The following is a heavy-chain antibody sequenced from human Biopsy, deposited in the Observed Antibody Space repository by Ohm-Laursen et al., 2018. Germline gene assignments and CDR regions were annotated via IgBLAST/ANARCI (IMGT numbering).Heavy chain of an antibody. V-gene: IGHV2-70*11. CDR1: GFSLSARGMC. J-gene: IGHJ6*02. Sequence: TQTLTLTGSFSGFSLSARGMCVSWIRQAPGKALEWLARVDWVDYKDDSASLQTKLSISKDTSNDQVVLTVNNVDPADTATYYCARTPILIVSAGLVYRHRRHLQGMDAWGQGIAVTVS. CDR3: ARTPILIVSAGLVYRHRRHLQGMDA. D-gene: IGHD6-13*01. CDR2: VDWVDYK.